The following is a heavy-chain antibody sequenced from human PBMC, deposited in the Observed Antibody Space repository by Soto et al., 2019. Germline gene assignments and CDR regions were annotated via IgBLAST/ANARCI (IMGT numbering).Heavy chain of an antibody. CDR3: ARAPVTDTAMVMGYYYYMDV. D-gene: IGHD5-18*01. V-gene: IGHV1-46*03. CDR1: GYTYTSYY. J-gene: IGHJ6*03. CDR2: INPSGGST. Sequence: ASVTVSCQASGYTYTSYYVHWVRQAPGRGLEWMGIINPSGGSTSYAQKFQGRVTMTRDTSTSTVYMELSSLRSEDTAVYYCARAPVTDTAMVMGYYYYMDVWGKGTTVTVSS.